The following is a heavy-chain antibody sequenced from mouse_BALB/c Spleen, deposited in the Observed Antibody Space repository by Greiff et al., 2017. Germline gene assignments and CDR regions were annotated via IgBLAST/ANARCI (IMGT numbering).Heavy chain of an antibody. CDR2: IRNKANGYTT. J-gene: IGHJ4*01. CDR1: GFTFTDYY. Sequence: EVKLMESGGGLVQPGGSLRLSCATSGFTFTDYYMSWVRQPPGKALEWLGFIRNKANGYTTEYSASVKGRFTISRDNSQSILYLQMNTLRAEDSATYYCARVLYGSSPYYAMDYWGQGTSVTVSS. D-gene: IGHD1-1*01. V-gene: IGHV7-3*02. CDR3: ARVLYGSSPYYAMDY.